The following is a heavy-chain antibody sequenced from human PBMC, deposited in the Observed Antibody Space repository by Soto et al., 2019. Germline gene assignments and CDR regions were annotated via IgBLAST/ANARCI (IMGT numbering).Heavy chain of an antibody. CDR2: ISGSGDTT. V-gene: IGHV3-23*01. D-gene: IGHD2-2*02. CDR1: GFTFSSYA. CDR3: AKVRRARYCSSTTCYRMNFDY. J-gene: IGHJ4*02. Sequence: EVQLLESGGGLVQPGGSLRLSCAASGFTFSSYAMSWVRQAPGKGLEWVSAISGSGDTTYYADSVKGRFTISRDNSKNTLYLQMNSLRAEDTAVYYCAKVRRARYCSSTTCYRMNFDYWGQGTLVTVSS.